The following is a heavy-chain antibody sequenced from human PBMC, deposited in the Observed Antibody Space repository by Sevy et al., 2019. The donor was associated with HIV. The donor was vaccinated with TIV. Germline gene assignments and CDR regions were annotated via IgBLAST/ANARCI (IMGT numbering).Heavy chain of an antibody. CDR3: APTATHLDY. CDR1: GFTFSSFG. CDR2: IWYEGSTT. J-gene: IGHJ4*02. D-gene: IGHD1-26*01. Sequence: GGCLRLSCAASGFTFSSFGMHWVRQAPGKGLEWVAVIWYEGSTTYYADSVRGRFTISRDSSNNTLYLQMNSLRADDTAVYYCAPTATHLDYWGQGTQVSVSS. V-gene: IGHV3-33*01.